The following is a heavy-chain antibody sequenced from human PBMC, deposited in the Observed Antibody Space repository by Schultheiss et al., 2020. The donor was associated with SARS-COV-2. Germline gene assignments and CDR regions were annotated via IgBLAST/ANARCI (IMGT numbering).Heavy chain of an antibody. CDR2: ISSSSSTI. J-gene: IGHJ6*02. D-gene: IGHD2-15*01. CDR1: GFTFSSYS. Sequence: GGSLRLSCAASGFTFSSYSMNWVRQAPGKGLEWVSYISSSSSTIYYADSVKGRFTISRDNAKNSLYLQMNSLRDEDTAVYYCARALEGRRFVVVGYYGMDVWGQGTTVTVSS. CDR3: ARALEGRRFVVVGYYGMDV. V-gene: IGHV3-48*02.